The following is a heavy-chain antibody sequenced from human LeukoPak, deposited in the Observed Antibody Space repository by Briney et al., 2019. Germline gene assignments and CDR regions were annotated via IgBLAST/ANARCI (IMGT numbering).Heavy chain of an antibody. CDR2: ISWNSGSI. CDR3: AKGRGGGGLHGEDAFDI. Sequence: GGSLRLSCAASGFTFDDYAMHWVRQAPGKGLEWVSGISWNSGSIGYADSVKGRFTISRDNAKNSLYLQMNSLRAEDTALYYCAKGRGGGGLHGEDAFDIWGQGTMVTVSS. J-gene: IGHJ3*02. D-gene: IGHD4-17*01. V-gene: IGHV3-9*01. CDR1: GFTFDDYA.